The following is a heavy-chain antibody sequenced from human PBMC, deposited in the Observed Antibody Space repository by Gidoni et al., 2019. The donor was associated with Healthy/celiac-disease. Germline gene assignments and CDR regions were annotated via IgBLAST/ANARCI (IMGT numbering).Heavy chain of an antibody. J-gene: IGHJ3*02. CDR3: ARRALRLVELDAFDM. Sequence: EVQLVQSGAEVQKPGESMKISRKGSGYSFTSYWIGWVRQMPGKGLEWMGISSPGDSDTRYIPSFQCQVTISADKSISTAYLQCSSLKASDTAMYYCARRALRLVELDAFDMWGQGTMVTISS. V-gene: IGHV5-51*01. CDR2: SSPGDSDT. CDR1: GYSFTSYW. D-gene: IGHD1-7*01.